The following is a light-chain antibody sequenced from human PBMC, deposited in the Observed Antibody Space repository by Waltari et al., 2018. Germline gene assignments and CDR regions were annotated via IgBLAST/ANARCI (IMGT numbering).Light chain of an antibody. V-gene: IGLV2-8*01. CDR1: SSDVGGYDY. CDR2: DVT. Sequence: QSALTQPPSASGSPGQSVTISCTGTSSDVGGYDYVSWYQQHPGKAPKLRIYDVTKRPSGAPGGCAGSKSGNTASLTVSGLQAEDEADYYCSAWDDSLNGWVFGGGTKLTV. J-gene: IGLJ3*02. CDR3: SAWDDSLNGWV.